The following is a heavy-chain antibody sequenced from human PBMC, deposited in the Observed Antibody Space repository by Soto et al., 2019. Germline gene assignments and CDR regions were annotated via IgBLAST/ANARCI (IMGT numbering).Heavy chain of an antibody. Sequence: QVQLQESGPGLVKPSQTLSLTCTVSGGSISSGGYYWSWIRQHPGKGLEWIGYIYYSGSTYYNPSHQIRVTVSVDTSKTQYSLQLTSVTAADTAVYYCARSPEATVTAGDHWGHGTLVSLSS. CDR2: IYYSGST. V-gene: IGHV4-31*03. CDR3: ARSPEATVTAGDH. D-gene: IGHD4-17*01. CDR1: GGSISSGGYY. J-gene: IGHJ4*01.